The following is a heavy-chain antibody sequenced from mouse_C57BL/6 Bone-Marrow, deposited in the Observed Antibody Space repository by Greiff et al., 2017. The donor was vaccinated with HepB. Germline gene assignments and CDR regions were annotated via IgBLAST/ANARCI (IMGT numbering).Heavy chain of an antibody. D-gene: IGHD4-1*01. Sequence: EVQLQQSGAELVRPGASVKLSCTASGFNIKDDYMHWVKQRPEKGLEWIGWIDPENGDTEYASKFQGKATITADTSSNTAYLQLSSLTSEDTAVDYCTTTGTPSWLAYWGQGTLVTVSA. J-gene: IGHJ3*01. CDR2: IDPENGDT. CDR1: GFNIKDDY. CDR3: TTTGTPSWLAY. V-gene: IGHV14-4*01.